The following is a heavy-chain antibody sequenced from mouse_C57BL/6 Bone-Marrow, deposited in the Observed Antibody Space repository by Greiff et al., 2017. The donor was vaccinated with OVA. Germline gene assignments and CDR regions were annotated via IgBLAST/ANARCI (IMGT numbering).Heavy chain of an antibody. CDR1: GYTFTSYW. D-gene: IGHD1-1*01. CDR3: ARWLWNYGGFAY. CDR2: IDPSDSYT. Sequence: QVQLQQPGAELVMPGASVKLSCKASGYTFTSYWMHWVKQRPGQGLEWIGEIDPSDSYTNYNQKFKGKSTLTVDKSSSTAYMQLSSLTSEDSAVYYCARWLWNYGGFAYWGQGALVTVAA. V-gene: IGHV1-69*01. J-gene: IGHJ3*01.